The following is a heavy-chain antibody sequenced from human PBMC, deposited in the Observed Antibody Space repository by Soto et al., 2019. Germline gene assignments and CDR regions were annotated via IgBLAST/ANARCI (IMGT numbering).Heavy chain of an antibody. J-gene: IGHJ6*02. Sequence: EVQLVETGGGLIQPGGSLRLSCAASGFTVSSNYMSWVRHAPGKGLEWVSVIYSGGSTYYADSVKGRFTISRDNSKNTLYLQMNSLRAEDTAVYYCARVAVPAAIYYYGMDVWGQGTTVTVSS. CDR2: IYSGGST. CDR3: ARVAVPAAIYYYGMDV. CDR1: GFTVSSNY. V-gene: IGHV3-53*02. D-gene: IGHD2-2*01.